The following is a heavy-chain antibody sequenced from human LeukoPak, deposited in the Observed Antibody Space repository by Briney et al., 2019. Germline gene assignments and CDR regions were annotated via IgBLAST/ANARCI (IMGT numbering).Heavy chain of an antibody. D-gene: IGHD1-26*01. Sequence: PGGSLRLSCAASGFTFDDYAMHWVRQAPGKGLEWVSGISWNSGSIGYTDSVKGRFTISRDNAKNSLYLQMNSLRAEDTAVYYCARDSGSYSRRHYYYMDVWGKGTTVTVSS. CDR1: GFTFDDYA. V-gene: IGHV3-9*01. CDR3: ARDSGSYSRRHYYYMDV. CDR2: ISWNSGSI. J-gene: IGHJ6*03.